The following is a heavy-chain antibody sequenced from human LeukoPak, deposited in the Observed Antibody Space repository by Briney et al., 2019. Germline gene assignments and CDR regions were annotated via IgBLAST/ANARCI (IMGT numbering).Heavy chain of an antibody. Sequence: SETLSLTCAVSGGSISSGVYPWSWIRQPPGKGLEWIGYIYHSGSTYYNPSLKSRVTISVDRSKNQFSLKLSSVTAADTAVYYCARNYGDYVSWFDPWGQGTLVTVSS. CDR3: ARNYGDYVSWFDP. CDR2: IYHSGST. V-gene: IGHV4-30-2*01. D-gene: IGHD4-17*01. J-gene: IGHJ5*02. CDR1: GGSISSGVYP.